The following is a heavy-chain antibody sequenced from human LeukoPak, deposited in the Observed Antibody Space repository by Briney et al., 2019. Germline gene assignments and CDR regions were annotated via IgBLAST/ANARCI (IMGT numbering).Heavy chain of an antibody. CDR3: AKDQGLTAPPPYGLDV. Sequence: ASVKVSCKASGGTFSSYAISWVRQAPGQGLEWMGRIILVLNITTYAQKLQGRVTITADTSSSTVYMELSSLRSEETAVYYCAKDQGLTAPPPYGLDVWGQGTTVIVSS. D-gene: IGHD5-18*01. CDR2: IILVLNIT. CDR1: GGTFSSYA. J-gene: IGHJ6*02. V-gene: IGHV1-69*04.